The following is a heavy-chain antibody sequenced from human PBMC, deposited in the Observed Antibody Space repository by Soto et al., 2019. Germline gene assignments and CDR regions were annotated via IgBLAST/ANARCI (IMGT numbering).Heavy chain of an antibody. CDR1: GFMFSSYW. CDR2: INQNGSER. J-gene: IGHJ4*02. CDR3: ATDILDF. Sequence: EVQLVESGGRLVQPGGSLRLSCAATGFMFSSYWMTWVRQAPGKGLEWVANINQNGSERYYVDSVEGRFTISRDNAKNSVFLQMNNLRVEDTAMYYCATDILDFWGQGTLVTVSS. D-gene: IGHD3-9*01. V-gene: IGHV3-7*05.